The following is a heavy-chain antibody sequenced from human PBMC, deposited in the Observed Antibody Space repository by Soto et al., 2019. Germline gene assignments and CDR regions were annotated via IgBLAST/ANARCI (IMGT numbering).Heavy chain of an antibody. CDR1: GFTLSGYA. D-gene: IGHD6-6*01. V-gene: IGHV3-64*01. CDR3: ARRARPDFYYMDV. CDR2: ISSNGVGT. Sequence: GGSLRLSCAASGFTLSGYAMDWVHQAPGKGLEYVSGISSNGVGTYYANYVQGRFTISRDNSKNTVYLQMGSLRPEDMAVYYCARRARPDFYYMDVWGKGTTVTVSS. J-gene: IGHJ6*03.